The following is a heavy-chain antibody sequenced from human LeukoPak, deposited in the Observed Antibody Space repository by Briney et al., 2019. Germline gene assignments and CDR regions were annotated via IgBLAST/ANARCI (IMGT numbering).Heavy chain of an antibody. J-gene: IGHJ5*02. CDR1: GFTFNIYA. V-gene: IGHV3-23*01. D-gene: IGHD3-10*01. Sequence: HTRGSLRLSCAASGFTFNIYAMSWVRLAPGKGLQWVASMCGSAGCTYYEDSVRGRFTISRDNSKNILYLQMNSLRAEDTAIYYCARDRPNYHESNGHYYNRDGDHWGQGTLVTVSS. CDR2: MCGSAGCT. CDR3: ARDRPNYHESNGHYYNRDGDH.